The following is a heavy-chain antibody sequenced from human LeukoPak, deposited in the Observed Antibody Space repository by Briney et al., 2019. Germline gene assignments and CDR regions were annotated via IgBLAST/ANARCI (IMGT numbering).Heavy chain of an antibody. J-gene: IGHJ4*02. CDR3: ARPLSSGWAPFDY. V-gene: IGHV4-39*01. CDR1: GGSIRSSSYY. D-gene: IGHD6-19*01. Sequence: SETLSLTCTISGGSIRSSSYYWGWIRQPPGKGLEWIGSIYYSGKTYYNPSFKSRVTISVDTSKNQFSLKLSSVTAADTAVYYCARPLSSGWAPFDYWGQGTLVTVSS. CDR2: IYYSGKT.